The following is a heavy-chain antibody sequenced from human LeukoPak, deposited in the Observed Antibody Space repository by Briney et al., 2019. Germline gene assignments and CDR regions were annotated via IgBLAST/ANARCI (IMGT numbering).Heavy chain of an antibody. Sequence: KSSETLSLTCAVYGLSFSGYYWSWIRQPPGKGLEWIGEINHSGSTNYNPSLKSRVTISVDTSKNQFSLKLSSVTAADTAVYYCARVESMYYFDYWGQGTLVTVSS. CDR3: ARVESMYYFDY. V-gene: IGHV4-34*01. CDR1: GLSFSGYY. CDR2: INHSGST. J-gene: IGHJ4*02. D-gene: IGHD1-1*01.